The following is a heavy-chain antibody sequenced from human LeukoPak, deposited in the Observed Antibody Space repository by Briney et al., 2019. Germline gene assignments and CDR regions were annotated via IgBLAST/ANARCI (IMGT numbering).Heavy chain of an antibody. J-gene: IGHJ6*02. Sequence: ASVKVSCKASGYTFIGYYMHWVRQAPGQGLEWLGWFSPNSGATNYVQKFQGRVTVTRDTSICTAYMELHRLRSDDTAVYYCARGGAVPGTARNYYSGLDVWGHGTTVTVSS. CDR2: FSPNSGAT. D-gene: IGHD6-19*01. CDR3: ARGGAVPGTARNYYSGLDV. CDR1: GYTFIGYY. V-gene: IGHV1-2*02.